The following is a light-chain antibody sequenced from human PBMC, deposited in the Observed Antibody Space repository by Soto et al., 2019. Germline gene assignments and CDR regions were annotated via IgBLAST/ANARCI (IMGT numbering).Light chain of an antibody. CDR2: EVS. V-gene: IGLV2-8*01. CDR1: SSDVGGYNY. J-gene: IGLJ1*01. Sequence: QSVLTQPPSASGSPGQSVTISCTGTSSDVGGYNYVSWFQQHPGKAPKLMIYEVSKRPSGVPDRFSGSKSGNTASLTVSGLQTEDEADYYCNSYAASNNYVFRTGTKVTVL. CDR3: NSYAASNNYV.